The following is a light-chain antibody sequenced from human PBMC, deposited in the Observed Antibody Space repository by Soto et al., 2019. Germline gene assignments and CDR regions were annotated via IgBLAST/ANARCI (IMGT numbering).Light chain of an antibody. CDR2: DVI. Sequence: QSVLTQPASLSGSPGQSITISCTGTNNDIGRFDFVSWYQKHPGEVPKLMIYDVIHRPSGVSDRFSGSKSGNAASLTISGLQADDEADYYCQSYDSGLIGLIFGTGTQLTVL. CDR3: QSYDSGLIGLI. J-gene: IGLJ2*01. V-gene: IGLV2-14*01. CDR1: NNDIGRFDF.